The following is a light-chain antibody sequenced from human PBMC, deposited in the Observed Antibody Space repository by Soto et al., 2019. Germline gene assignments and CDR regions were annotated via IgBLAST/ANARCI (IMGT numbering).Light chain of an antibody. CDR3: QQYNKWPLT. J-gene: IGKJ3*01. CDR2: SAS. Sequence: EVVLTQSPGTLSLSPGERATVSCRASQSVNNNVARYQQKPGHTPRLLIYSASIGATGTPARFSGSGSGSDFTLTISSLQSEDFAVYYCQQYNKWPLTFGPGTKVDIK. CDR1: QSVNNN. V-gene: IGKV3-15*01.